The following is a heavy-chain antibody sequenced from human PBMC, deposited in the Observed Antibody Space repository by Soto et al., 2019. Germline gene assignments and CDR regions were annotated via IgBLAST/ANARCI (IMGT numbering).Heavy chain of an antibody. D-gene: IGHD6-13*01. CDR2: IYYSGST. CDR3: ARRYSSSFDY. V-gene: IGHV4-59*08. J-gene: IGHJ4*02. Sequence: PSETLSLTCTVSGGSISSYYWSWIRQPPGKELEWIGHIYYSGSTNYNPSLKSRVTISVDASKNQFSLKLSSVTAADTAVYYCARRYSSSFDYWGQGTLVTVSS. CDR1: GGSISSYY.